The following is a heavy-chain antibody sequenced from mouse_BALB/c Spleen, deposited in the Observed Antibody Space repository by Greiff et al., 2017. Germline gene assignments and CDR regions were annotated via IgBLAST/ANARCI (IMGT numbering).Heavy chain of an antibody. V-gene: IGHV14-4*02. Sequence: VQLQQSGAELVRPGASVKLSCTASGYNINDYFMHWVKQRPEQGLEWIGWINPDNGDTEYAPKFKGKATMTADTSSNTAYLQLSSLTSEDTAVYYCNAWGTTGYAMDYWGQGTSVTVSS. CDR1: GYNINDYF. D-gene: IGHD2-12*01. CDR2: INPDNGDT. CDR3: NAWGTTGYAMDY. J-gene: IGHJ4*01.